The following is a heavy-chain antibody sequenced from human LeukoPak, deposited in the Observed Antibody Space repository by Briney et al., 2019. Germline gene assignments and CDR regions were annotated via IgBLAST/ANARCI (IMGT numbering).Heavy chain of an antibody. D-gene: IGHD4-17*01. J-gene: IGHJ3*02. CDR3: ARGYGDYETDAFDI. CDR1: GGTFSSYA. Sequence: GASVKVSCKASGGTFSSYAISWVRQATGQGLEWMGWMNPNSGNTGYAQKFQGRVTITRNTSISTAYMELSSLRSEDTAVYYCARGYGDYETDAFDIWGQGTMVTVSS. CDR2: MNPNSGNT. V-gene: IGHV1-8*03.